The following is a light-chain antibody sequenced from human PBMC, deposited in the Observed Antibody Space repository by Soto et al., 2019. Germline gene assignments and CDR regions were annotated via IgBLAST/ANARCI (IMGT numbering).Light chain of an antibody. CDR2: DVS. Sequence: QSALTQPASVSGSPGQSITISCTETSSDVGGYNYVSWYQQHPGKAPKLMIYDVSNRPSGVSNRFSGSKSGNTASLTISGLQAEDEADYYCSSYRSSSTPVVFGGGTKVTVL. CDR1: SSDVGGYNY. V-gene: IGLV2-14*01. CDR3: SSYRSSSTPVV. J-gene: IGLJ2*01.